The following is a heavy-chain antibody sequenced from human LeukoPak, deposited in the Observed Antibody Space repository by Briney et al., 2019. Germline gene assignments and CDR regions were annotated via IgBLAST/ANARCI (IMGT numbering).Heavy chain of an antibody. CDR3: ASARTSSRSWFTFDY. D-gene: IGHD6-13*01. Sequence: SVNLSLTCTGSGGSISSSSYYWGWIRQPPGKGLEWIGSIYYSWCTYYYPSLKSRVTISVDTSKNQLSLKLSSVTAADTAVYYCASARTSSRSWFTFDYWGQGILVTVSS. J-gene: IGHJ4*02. CDR1: GGSISSSSYY. CDR2: IYYSWCT. V-gene: IGHV4-39*01.